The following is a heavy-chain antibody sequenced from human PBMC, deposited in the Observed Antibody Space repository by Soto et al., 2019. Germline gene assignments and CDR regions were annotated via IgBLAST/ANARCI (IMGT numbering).Heavy chain of an antibody. CDR1: GFSFSRFG. V-gene: IGHV3-30*18. Sequence: PGGSLRLSCAVSGFSFSRFGMHWVRQAPGKGLEWVAVISYDGSNEYYGDSVKGRFTISRDNSKNTLYLQMDSLRVDDTAVYYYAKEIAAAGKDLPPCDYWGKGIRVTVS. D-gene: IGHD6-13*01. CDR3: AKEIAAAGKDLPPCDY. CDR2: ISYDGSNE. J-gene: IGHJ4*02.